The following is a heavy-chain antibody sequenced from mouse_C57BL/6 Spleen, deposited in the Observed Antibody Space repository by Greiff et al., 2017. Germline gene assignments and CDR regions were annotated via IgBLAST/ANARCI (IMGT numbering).Heavy chain of an antibody. CDR3: ARGFRYYYGSYYLDY. CDR2: IYPGDGDT. Sequence: VKLKESGPELVKPGASVKISCKASGYAFSSSWMNWVKQRPGKGLEWIGRIYPGDGDTNYNGKFKGKATLTADKSSSTAYMQHSSLTSENSAVYFCARGFRYYYGSYYLDYWGQGTTLTVSS. J-gene: IGHJ2*01. CDR1: GYAFSSSW. V-gene: IGHV1-82*01. D-gene: IGHD1-1*01.